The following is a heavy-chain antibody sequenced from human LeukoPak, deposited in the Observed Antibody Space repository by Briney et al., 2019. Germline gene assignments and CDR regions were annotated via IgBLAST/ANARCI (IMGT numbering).Heavy chain of an antibody. J-gene: IGHJ4*02. CDR3: ATTPYYYGSGSSRYYFDY. CDR1: GFTFSSYA. Sequence: GGSLRLSCAVSGFTFSSYAMSWVRQAPGKGLEWVSAISGSGGSTYYADSVKGRFTISRDNSKNTLYLQMNSLRAEDTAVYYCATTPYYYGSGSSRYYFDYWGQGTQVTVSS. D-gene: IGHD3-10*01. CDR2: ISGSGGST. V-gene: IGHV3-23*01.